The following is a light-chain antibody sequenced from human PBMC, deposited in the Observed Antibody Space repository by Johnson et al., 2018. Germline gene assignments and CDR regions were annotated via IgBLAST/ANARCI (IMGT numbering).Light chain of an antibody. CDR2: EHN. V-gene: IGLV1-51*02. CDR1: SSNIGNNY. CDR3: GTRDRSLSAGNV. Sequence: QSVLTQPPSVSAAPGQKVTISCSGSSSNIGNNYVSWYQQLPGTAPKLLIYEHNKRPAGIPDRFSGSKSGPSATLGITGLQTGDEADYYCGTRDRSLSAGNVFGTGTKVTVL. J-gene: IGLJ1*01.